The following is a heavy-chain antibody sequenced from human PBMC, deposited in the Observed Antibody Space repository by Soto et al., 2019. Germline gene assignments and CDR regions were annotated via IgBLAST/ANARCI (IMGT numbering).Heavy chain of an antibody. CDR1: GYTFTSYD. CDR3: ARGGSGYDFWSGYYRYYFDY. J-gene: IGHJ4*02. Sequence: QVQLVQSGAEVKKPGASVKVSCKASGYTFTSYDINWVRQATGQGLEWMGWMNPNSGNTGYAQKFQGRVTMTRNTSISTAYMELSSLRSEDTAVYYCARGGSGYDFWSGYYRYYFDYWGQGTLVTVSS. V-gene: IGHV1-8*01. CDR2: MNPNSGNT. D-gene: IGHD3-3*01.